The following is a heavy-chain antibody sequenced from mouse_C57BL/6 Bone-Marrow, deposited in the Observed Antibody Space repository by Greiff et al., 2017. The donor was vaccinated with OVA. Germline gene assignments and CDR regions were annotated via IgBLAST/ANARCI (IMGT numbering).Heavy chain of an antibody. CDR3: ARDGDYYGSSPYWYFDV. CDR2: SRNKANDYTT. J-gene: IGHJ1*03. V-gene: IGHV7-1*01. Sequence: EVKVVESGGGLVQSGRSLRLSCATSGFTFSDFYMEWVRQAPGKGLEWIAASRNKANDYTTEYSASVKGRFIVSRDTSQSILYLQMNALRAEDTASYYCARDGDYYGSSPYWYFDVWGTGTTVTVSS. CDR1: GFTFSDFY. D-gene: IGHD1-1*01.